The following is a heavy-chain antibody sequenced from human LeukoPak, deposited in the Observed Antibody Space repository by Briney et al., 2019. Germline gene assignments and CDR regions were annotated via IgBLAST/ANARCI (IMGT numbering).Heavy chain of an antibody. V-gene: IGHV3-48*01. D-gene: IGHD2-2*02. CDR3: AKDGQRDCSSTSCYRLWYFQH. J-gene: IGHJ1*01. Sequence: GGSLRLSCAASGFTISSYSMNWVRQAPGKGLEWLSYISSSSSIIYYADSVKGRFTISRDNSKNTLYLQMNSLRAEDTAVYYCAKDGQRDCSSTSCYRLWYFQHWGQGTLVTVSS. CDR1: GFTISSYS. CDR2: ISSSSSII.